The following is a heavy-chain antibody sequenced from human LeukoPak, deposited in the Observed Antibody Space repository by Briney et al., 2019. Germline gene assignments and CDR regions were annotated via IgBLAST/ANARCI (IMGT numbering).Heavy chain of an antibody. CDR2: VHFSGAT. CDR3: ARDTGYSSGWYI. V-gene: IGHV4-39*01. D-gene: IGHD6-19*01. J-gene: IGHJ1*01. CDR1: GVSISSDNY. Sequence: PSETLSLTCIVSGVSISSDNYWGWIRQSPGKGLELIGSVHFSGATHYNPSLKSRVAITLDTSKNQFSLKLSSVTAADTAVYYCARDTGYSSGWYIWGQGTLVTVSS.